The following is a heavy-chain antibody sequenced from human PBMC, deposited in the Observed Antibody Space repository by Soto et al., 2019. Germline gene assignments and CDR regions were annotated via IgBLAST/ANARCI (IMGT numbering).Heavy chain of an antibody. CDR1: GGTSSLYA. CDR3: ARVRDEDDDSTGYEYDFDI. CDR2: IIPIFGTA. D-gene: IGHD3-22*01. V-gene: IGHV1-69*13. Sequence: SVKVSCPASGGTSSLYAISWLRQAPGQGLEWMGGIIPIFGTANYAQKFQGRVTITADESTSTAYMELSSLRSEDTAVYYCARVRDEDDDSTGYEYDFDICGEVTMVTV. J-gene: IGHJ3*02.